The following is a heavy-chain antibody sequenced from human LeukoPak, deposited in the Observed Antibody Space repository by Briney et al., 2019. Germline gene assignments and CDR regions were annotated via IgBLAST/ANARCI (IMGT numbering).Heavy chain of an antibody. CDR2: ISAYNGNT. CDR1: GYTFTSYG. D-gene: IGHD6-19*01. Sequence: GASVKVSCKASGYTFTSYGISLVRQAPGQGLEWMGWISAYNGNTNYAQKFQGRVTMTRNTSISTAYMELSSLRSEDTAVYYCARGQRQWLVYYYYYMDVWGKGTTVTVSS. J-gene: IGHJ6*03. V-gene: IGHV1-18*01. CDR3: ARGQRQWLVYYYYYMDV.